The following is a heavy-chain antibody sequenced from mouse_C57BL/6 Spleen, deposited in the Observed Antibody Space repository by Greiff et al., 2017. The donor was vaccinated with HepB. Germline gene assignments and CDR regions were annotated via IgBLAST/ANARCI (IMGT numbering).Heavy chain of an antibody. D-gene: IGHD2-3*01. CDR2: IDPSDSYT. V-gene: IGHV1-69*01. CDR1: GYTFTSYW. Sequence: QVQLQQSGAELVMPGASVKLSCKASGYTFTSYWMHWVKQRPGQGLEWIGEIDPSDSYTNYNQKFKGKSTLTVDKSSSTAYMQLSSLTSEDSAVYYCARGLLGDYYAMDYWDQGTSVTVSS. J-gene: IGHJ4*01. CDR3: ARGLLGDYYAMDY.